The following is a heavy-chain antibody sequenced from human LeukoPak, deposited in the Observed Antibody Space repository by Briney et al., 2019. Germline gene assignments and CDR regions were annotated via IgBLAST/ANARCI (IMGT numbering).Heavy chain of an antibody. Sequence: PGGSLRLSCAASGFTFSSYAMHWVRQAPGKGLEWVAVISYDGSDKYYADSVKGRFTISRDNSKNTLNLQMNSLRAEDTAVYYCAKCTPEPYFDYWGQGTLVTVSS. CDR3: AKCTPEPYFDY. J-gene: IGHJ4*02. CDR1: GFTFSSYA. CDR2: ISYDGSDK. D-gene: IGHD1-14*01. V-gene: IGHV3-30-3*02.